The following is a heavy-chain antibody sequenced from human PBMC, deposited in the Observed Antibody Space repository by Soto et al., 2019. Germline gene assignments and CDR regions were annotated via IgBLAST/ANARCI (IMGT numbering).Heavy chain of an antibody. J-gene: IGHJ4*02. Sequence: QVQLVESGGGVVQPGRSLRLSCVASGFTFSSYGMHWVRQAPGKGLEWVAIISYDGSNTYYADSVKGRFTISRDNSKNPLYLQMNSLRAEDTSVYYCAKEWGLSGSYYISSSYYFDYWGQGTLVSVSS. V-gene: IGHV3-30*18. CDR1: GFTFSSYG. D-gene: IGHD1-26*01. CDR2: ISYDGSNT. CDR3: AKEWGLSGSYYISSSYYFDY.